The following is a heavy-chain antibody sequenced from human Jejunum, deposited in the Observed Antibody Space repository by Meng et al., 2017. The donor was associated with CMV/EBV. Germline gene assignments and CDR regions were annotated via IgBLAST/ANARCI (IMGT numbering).Heavy chain of an antibody. CDR1: ASVITDYSS. D-gene: IGHD2-8*01. Sequence: ASVITDYSSWSWIRQPPGKGLEWVAYISYSGNTNANPSLKSRVSISADAAKNLFSLRLTSVTTADTAVYYCARGWADIRLSGVMDLWGQGTTVTVSS. J-gene: IGHJ6*02. V-gene: IGHV4-61*01. CDR2: ISYSGNT. CDR3: ARGWADIRLSGVMDL.